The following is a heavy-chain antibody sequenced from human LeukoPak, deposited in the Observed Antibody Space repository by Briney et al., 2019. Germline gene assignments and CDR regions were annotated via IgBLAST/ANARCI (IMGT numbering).Heavy chain of an antibody. CDR1: GGSLSSYY. D-gene: IGHD2-8*01. Sequence: SETLSLTCTVSGGSLSSYYWSWIRQPPGKGLEWIGYIYYSGSTNYNPSLKSRVTISVDTSKNQFSLKLSSVTAADTAVYYCAREGDKYANWFDTWGQGTLVTVSS. CDR3: AREGDKYANWFDT. J-gene: IGHJ5*02. V-gene: IGHV4-59*01. CDR2: IYYSGST.